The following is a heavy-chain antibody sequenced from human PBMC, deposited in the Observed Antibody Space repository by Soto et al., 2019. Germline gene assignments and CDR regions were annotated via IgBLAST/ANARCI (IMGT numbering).Heavy chain of an antibody. J-gene: IGHJ3*02. CDR1: GYTFTSYV. Sequence: ASVKVSCKASGYTFTSYVISWVRQAPGQGLEWMGWISAYNGNTNYAQKLQGRVTMTTDTSTSTAYMELRSLRSDDTAVYYCARAQGAYCSSTSCYAISYDFWSRVNPGAFVIWGQGTMVTVSS. CDR3: ARAQGAYCSSTSCYAISYDFWSRVNPGAFVI. V-gene: IGHV1-18*01. D-gene: IGHD2-2*01. CDR2: ISAYNGNT.